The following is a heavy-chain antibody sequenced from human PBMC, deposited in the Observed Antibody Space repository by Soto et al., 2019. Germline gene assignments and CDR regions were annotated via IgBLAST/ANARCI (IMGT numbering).Heavy chain of an antibody. CDR2: IWYDGSNK. D-gene: IGHD1-26*01. CDR3: AGNSGSYTAFDY. CDR1: GFTFSSYG. V-gene: IGHV3-33*01. J-gene: IGHJ4*02. Sequence: PGGSLRLSCAASGFTFSSYGMHWVRQAPGKGLEWVAVIWYDGSNKYYADSVKGRFTISRDNSKNTLYLQMNSLRAEDTAVYYCAGNSGSYTAFDYWGQGTLVTVSS.